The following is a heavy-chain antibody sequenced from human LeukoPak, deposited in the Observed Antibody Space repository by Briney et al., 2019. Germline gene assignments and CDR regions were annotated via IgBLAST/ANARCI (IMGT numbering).Heavy chain of an antibody. D-gene: IGHD3-9*01. J-gene: IGHJ5*02. Sequence: SETLSLTCTVSGDSISSFYWSWIRQPAGKGLEWIGRIYTSGSTNYNPSLKSRVTMSVDTSKNQFSLKLSSVTAADTAVYYCAREVRNSDWLSPSEGWFDPWGQGTLVTVSS. V-gene: IGHV4-4*07. CDR2: IYTSGST. CDR3: AREVRNSDWLSPSEGWFDP. CDR1: GDSISSFY.